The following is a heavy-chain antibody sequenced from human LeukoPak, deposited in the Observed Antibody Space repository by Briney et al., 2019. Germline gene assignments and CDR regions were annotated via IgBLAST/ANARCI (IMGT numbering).Heavy chain of an antibody. V-gene: IGHV3-9*01. D-gene: IGHD3-22*01. J-gene: IGHJ3*02. CDR2: ISWNSGSI. CDR3: AKDLFPHYYDSSGYSPFDI. CDR1: GFTFDDYA. Sequence: PGGSLRLSCAASGFTFDDYAMHWVRQAPGKGLEWVSGISWNSGSIGYADSVKGRFTISRDNAKNSLYLQMNSLRAEDTALYYCAKDLFPHYYDSSGYSPFDIWGQGTMVTVSS.